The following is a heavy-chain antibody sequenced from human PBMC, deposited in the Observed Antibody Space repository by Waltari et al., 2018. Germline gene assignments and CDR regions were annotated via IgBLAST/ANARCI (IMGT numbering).Heavy chain of an antibody. CDR2: IYPAGSA. D-gene: IGHD5-18*01. CDR1: GFTVSTTH. V-gene: IGHV3-66*02. Sequence: EVKLVESGGGLVHPGGSLRLSCAASGFTVSTTHMSWVRQAPGKGLELVSIIYPAGSAYNADSVEGRFTISRDISNNMLHLQMNSLRLEDSATYYCATARDEDTAMVYFDNWGQGTLVSVSS. J-gene: IGHJ4*02. CDR3: ATARDEDTAMVYFDN.